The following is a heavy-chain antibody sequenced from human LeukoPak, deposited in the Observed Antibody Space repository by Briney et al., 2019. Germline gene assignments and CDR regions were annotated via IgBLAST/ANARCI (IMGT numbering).Heavy chain of an antibody. CDR2: IGGSGGST. J-gene: IGHJ5*02. D-gene: IGHD6-13*01. Sequence: GGPLRLSCAASGFTFSNYAMSWVRHAPGKGLEWVSTIGGSGGSTYYADSGKGRFTISRENSKNTLYLQMNSLRAEDTAVYYCAKGGWEHSSSLNPWGEGTLVTVSS. V-gene: IGHV3-23*01. CDR3: AKGGWEHSSSLNP. CDR1: GFTFSNYA.